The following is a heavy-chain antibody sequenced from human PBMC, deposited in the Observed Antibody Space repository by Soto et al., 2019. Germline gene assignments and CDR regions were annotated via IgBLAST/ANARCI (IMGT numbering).Heavy chain of an antibody. CDR1: GFTFSSYA. CDR2: ISSNGGST. D-gene: IGHD6-19*01. J-gene: IGHJ4*02. Sequence: GGSLRLSCAASGFTFSSYAMHWVRQAPGKGLEYVSAISSNGGSTYYADSVKGRFTISRDNSKNTLYLQMGSLRAEDMAVYYCARESSAVAGTMGYFDYWGQGTLVTVSS. V-gene: IGHV3-64*02. CDR3: ARESSAVAGTMGYFDY.